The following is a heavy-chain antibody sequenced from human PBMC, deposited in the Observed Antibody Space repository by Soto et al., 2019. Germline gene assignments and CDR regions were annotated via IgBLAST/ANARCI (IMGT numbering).Heavy chain of an antibody. CDR1: GFTFSDYY. D-gene: IGHD3-22*01. CDR2: IGSSDNII. V-gene: IGHV3-11*01. Sequence: GGSLRLSCAASGFTFSDYYMSWIRQAPGKGLEWVSYIGSSDNIIYYADSVKGRLTISRDNAKNSLYLQMNSLRAEDTAVYYCARDLGYYESSGYFDYWGQGTLVTVSS. J-gene: IGHJ4*02. CDR3: ARDLGYYESSGYFDY.